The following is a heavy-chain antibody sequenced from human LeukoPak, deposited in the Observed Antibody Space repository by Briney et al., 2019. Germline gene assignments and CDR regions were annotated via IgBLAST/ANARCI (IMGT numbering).Heavy chain of an antibody. J-gene: IGHJ1*01. Sequence: PGGSLRLSCAASVFTFSDYSMNWVRQAPGKGLEWVSVIYSGGSTYNADSVNGRFTVSRDNSRNTLFLQMNNLRAKDTALYFCASAREYCGSAECYEYFQHWGQGTLVIVSS. CDR1: VFTFSDYS. D-gene: IGHD2-21*01. CDR3: ASAREYCGSAECYEYFQH. V-gene: IGHV3-53*01. CDR2: IYSGGST.